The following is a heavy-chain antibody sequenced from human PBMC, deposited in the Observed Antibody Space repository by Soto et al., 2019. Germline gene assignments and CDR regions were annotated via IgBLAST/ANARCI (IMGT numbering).Heavy chain of an antibody. CDR2: INHSGST. J-gene: IGHJ6*02. CDR1: GGSFSGYY. D-gene: IGHD2-15*01. V-gene: IGHV4-34*01. CDR3: ARGLKLLRTYYYYYGMNV. Sequence: SETLSLTCAVYGGSFSGYYWSWIRQPPGKGLEWIGEINHSGSTNYNPSLKSRVTISVDTSKNQFSLKLSSVTAADTAVYYCARGLKLLRTYYYYYGMNVWGQGTTVTVSS.